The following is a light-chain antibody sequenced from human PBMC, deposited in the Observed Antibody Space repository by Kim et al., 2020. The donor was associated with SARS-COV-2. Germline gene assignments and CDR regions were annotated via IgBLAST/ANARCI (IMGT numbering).Light chain of an antibody. V-gene: IGLV2-11*01. CDR3: CSYAGGYTHVV. J-gene: IGLJ2*01. CDR2: DVT. Sequence: QSALTQPRSVSGSPGQSVTISCTGTSSDVGAYNYVSWYKQHPGKAPKLMINDVTKRPSGVPDRFSGSKSGNTASLTISGLQAEDEADYYCCSYAGGYTHVVFGGGTQLTVL. CDR1: SSDVGAYNY.